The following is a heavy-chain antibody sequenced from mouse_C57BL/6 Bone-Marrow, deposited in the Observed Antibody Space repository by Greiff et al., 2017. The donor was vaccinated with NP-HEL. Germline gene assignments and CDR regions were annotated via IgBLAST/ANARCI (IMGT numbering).Heavy chain of an antibody. D-gene: IGHD2-5*01. CDR2: LSYDGSN. V-gene: IGHV3-6*01. Sequence: VQLQQSGPSLFPPSQSLSLTCSVTGYSITSGYYWNWIRQFPGNKLEWMGYLSYDGSNNYNPSLKNRISITRDTSKNQFFLKLNSVTTEDTATYYCAREGDSNYDWYFDVWGTGTTVTVSS. CDR1: GYSITSGYY. CDR3: AREGDSNYDWYFDV. J-gene: IGHJ1*03.